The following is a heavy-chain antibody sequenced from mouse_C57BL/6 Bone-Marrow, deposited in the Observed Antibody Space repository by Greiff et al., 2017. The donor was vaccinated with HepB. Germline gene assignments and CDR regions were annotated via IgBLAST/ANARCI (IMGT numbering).Heavy chain of an antibody. J-gene: IGHJ4*01. CDR3: ARDAGNAMDY. V-gene: IGHV1-55*01. CDR2: IYPGSGST. Sequence: QVHVKQPGAELVKPGASVKMSCKASGYTFTSYWITWVKQRPGQGLEWIGDIYPGSGSTNYNEKFKSKATLTVDTSSSTAYMQLSSLTSEDSAVYYCARDAGNAMDYWGQGTSVTVSS. CDR1: GYTFTSYW.